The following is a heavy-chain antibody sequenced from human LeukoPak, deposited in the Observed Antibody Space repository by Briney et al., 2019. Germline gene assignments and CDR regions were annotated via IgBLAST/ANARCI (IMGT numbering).Heavy chain of an antibody. CDR1: GGSISSGSYY. J-gene: IGHJ6*02. CDR2: IYTSGST. CDR3: AREVVTGHYYYYYGMDV. V-gene: IGHV4-61*02. Sequence: SQTLSLTCTVSGGSISSGSYYWSWIRQPAGKGLEWIGRIYTSGSTNYNPSLKSRVTTSVDTSKNQFSLKLSSVTAADTAVYYCAREVVTGHYYYYYGMDVWGQGTTVTVSS. D-gene: IGHD4-23*01.